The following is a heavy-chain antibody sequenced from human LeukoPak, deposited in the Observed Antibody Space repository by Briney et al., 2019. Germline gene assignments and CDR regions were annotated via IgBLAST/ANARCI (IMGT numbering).Heavy chain of an antibody. CDR1: GGSFSGYY. J-gene: IGHJ5*02. CDR3: ARLWFRWLQSNWFDP. Sequence: PSETLSLTCAVYGGSFSGYYWSWIRQPSGKGLEWIGEINHSGSTNYNPSLKSRVTISVDTSKNQFSLKLSSVTAADTAVYYCARLWFRWLQSNWFDPWGQGTLVTVSS. D-gene: IGHD5-24*01. V-gene: IGHV4-34*01. CDR2: INHSGST.